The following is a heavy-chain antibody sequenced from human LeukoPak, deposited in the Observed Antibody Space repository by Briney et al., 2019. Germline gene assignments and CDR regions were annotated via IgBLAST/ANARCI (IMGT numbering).Heavy chain of an antibody. Sequence: SQTLSLTCTVSGGSFSSGNHYWNWIRQPPGKGLEWIGYVSYSGSTHYYPSLKNRVTIPRDTSKNQFSLRLTSVTAADTAVYYCARGGEGYFYVDWGQGTLVTVSS. CDR3: ARGGEGYFYVD. V-gene: IGHV4-30-4*01. D-gene: IGHD5-24*01. CDR1: GGSFSSGNHY. CDR2: VSYSGST. J-gene: IGHJ1*01.